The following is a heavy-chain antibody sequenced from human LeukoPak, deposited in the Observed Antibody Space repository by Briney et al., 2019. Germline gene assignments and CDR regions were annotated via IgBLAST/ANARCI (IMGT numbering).Heavy chain of an antibody. D-gene: IGHD4-23*01. CDR1: GGSFSGYY. J-gene: IGHJ6*03. V-gene: IGHV4-34*01. Sequence: PSETLSLTCAVYGGSFSGYYWSWIRQPPGKGLEWIGEINHSGSTNYNPSLKSRVTISVDTSKNQFSLKLSSVTAADTAVYYCARGHLWVVNSYYYYMDVWGKGTTVTVSS. CDR2: INHSGST. CDR3: ARGHLWVVNSYYYYMDV.